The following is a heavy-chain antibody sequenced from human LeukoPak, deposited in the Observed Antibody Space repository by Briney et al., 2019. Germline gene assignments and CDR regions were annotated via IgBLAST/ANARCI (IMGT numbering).Heavy chain of an antibody. CDR1: GGSFSGYY. CDR3: ARAYGYRGYFDY. CDR2: INHSGST. V-gene: IGHV4-34*01. Sequence: SETLSLTCAVYGGSFSGYYWSWIRQPPGKGLEWIGEINHSGSTNYNPSLKRRVTISVDTSKNQFSLKLSSVTAADTAVYYCARAYGYRGYFDYWGQGTLVTVSS. D-gene: IGHD5-18*01. J-gene: IGHJ4*02.